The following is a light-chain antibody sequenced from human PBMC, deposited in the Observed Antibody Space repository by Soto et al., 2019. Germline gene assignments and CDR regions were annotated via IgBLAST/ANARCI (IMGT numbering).Light chain of an antibody. CDR2: DAS. CDR3: QQYNSYST. CDR1: QSISSW. J-gene: IGKJ1*01. Sequence: DILMTPSPSPLSASVGDRVTITCRASQSISSWLAWYQQKPGKAPKLLIYDASSLESGVPSRFSGSGSGTEFTLTISSLQPDDFATYYCQQYNSYSTFGQGTKVEIK. V-gene: IGKV1-5*01.